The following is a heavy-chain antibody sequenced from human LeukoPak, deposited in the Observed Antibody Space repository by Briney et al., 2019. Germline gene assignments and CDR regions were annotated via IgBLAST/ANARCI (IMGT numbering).Heavy chain of an antibody. D-gene: IGHD6-13*01. CDR2: INPSGGST. Sequence: GASVKVSCKASGYTFTSYYMHWVRQAPGQGLEWMGIINPSGGSTSYSQKFQGRVTMTRDMSTSTVYMELSSLRSEDTAVYYCARGPGYSSSWYAEYFQHWGQGTLVTVSS. V-gene: IGHV1-46*01. CDR3: ARGPGYSSSWYAEYFQH. CDR1: GYTFTSYY. J-gene: IGHJ1*01.